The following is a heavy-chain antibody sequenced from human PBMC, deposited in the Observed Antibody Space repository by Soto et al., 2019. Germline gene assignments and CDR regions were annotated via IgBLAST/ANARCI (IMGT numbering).Heavy chain of an antibody. CDR1: GFTFSSYG. CDR3: AKPEGEWELPESWFDP. J-gene: IGHJ5*02. D-gene: IGHD1-26*01. Sequence: PGGSLRLSCAASGFTFSSYGMHWVRQAPGKGLEWVAVISYDGSNKYYADSVKGRFTISRDNSKNTLYLQMNSLGAEDTAVYYCAKPEGEWELPESWFDPWGQGTLVTVSS. V-gene: IGHV3-30*18. CDR2: ISYDGSNK.